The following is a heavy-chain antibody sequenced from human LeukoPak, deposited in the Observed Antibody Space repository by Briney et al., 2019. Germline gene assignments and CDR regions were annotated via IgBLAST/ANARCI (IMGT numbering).Heavy chain of an antibody. V-gene: IGHV4-31*03. Sequence: PSQTLSLTCTVSSGSISSGGYYWSWIRQLPGKGLEWIGYIYYSGSTSYNPSLKSRVTISVDTSKNQFSLTVSSVTAADTAVYYCARGHNSGWYNWFDPWGQGTLATVSS. J-gene: IGHJ5*02. D-gene: IGHD6-19*01. CDR2: IYYSGST. CDR3: ARGHNSGWYNWFDP. CDR1: SGSISSGGYY.